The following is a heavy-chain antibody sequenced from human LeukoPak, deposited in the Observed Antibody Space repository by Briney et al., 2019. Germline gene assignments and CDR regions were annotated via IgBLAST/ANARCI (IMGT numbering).Heavy chain of an antibody. D-gene: IGHD3-22*01. V-gene: IGHV4-59*08. J-gene: IGHJ4*02. Sequence: PSETLSLTCTVSGGSFSSYYWSWIRQAPGKGLAWIGYIYYSGSTNYNPSLKSRVTISVDTSKNQFSLKLSSVTAADTAVYYCARAPSYYDSSGYWVDYFDYWGQGTLVTVSS. CDR2: IYYSGST. CDR1: GGSFSSYY. CDR3: ARAPSYYDSSGYWVDYFDY.